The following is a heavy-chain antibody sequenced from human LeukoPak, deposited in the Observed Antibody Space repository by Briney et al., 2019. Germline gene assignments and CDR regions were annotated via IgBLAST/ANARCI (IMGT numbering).Heavy chain of an antibody. Sequence: PSQTLSLTCTVSGGSISSGGYYWSWLRQPPGKGLEWIGYIYHSGSTYYNPSLKSRVTISVDRSKNQFSLKLSSVTAADTAVYYCARVEWGRYAFDIWGQGTMVTVSS. D-gene: IGHD3-3*01. V-gene: IGHV4-30-2*01. CDR3: ARVEWGRYAFDI. J-gene: IGHJ3*02. CDR1: GGSISSGGYY. CDR2: IYHSGST.